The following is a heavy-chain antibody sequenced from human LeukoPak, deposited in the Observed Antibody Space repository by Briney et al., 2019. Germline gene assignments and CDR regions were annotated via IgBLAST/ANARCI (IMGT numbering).Heavy chain of an antibody. Sequence: ASVRVSSKASVYTFTAYYIHCGRQAPGQGHEWMGWIDPTTVATNYAQKFEDRVMMTRDTSISTVYMELRRLRSDDAAVYYCARVTSGWKNFDYWGQGTLVTVSS. CDR3: ARVTSGWKNFDY. D-gene: IGHD6-19*01. V-gene: IGHV1-2*02. J-gene: IGHJ4*02. CDR1: VYTFTAYY. CDR2: IDPTTVAT.